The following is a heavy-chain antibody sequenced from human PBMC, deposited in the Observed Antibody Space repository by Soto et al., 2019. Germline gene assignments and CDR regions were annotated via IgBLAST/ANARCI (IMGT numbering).Heavy chain of an antibody. D-gene: IGHD5-12*01. CDR1: VYTFPGYA. Sequence: XSVKVSCKASVYTFPGYAMHWVRQAPGQRLEWMGWINAGNGNTKYSQKFQGRVTITRDTSASTAYMELSSLRSEDTAVYYCARDHIVATMVGAFDTWGQGTMVTVSS. CDR3: ARDHIVATMVGAFDT. V-gene: IGHV1-3*01. CDR2: INAGNGNT. J-gene: IGHJ3*02.